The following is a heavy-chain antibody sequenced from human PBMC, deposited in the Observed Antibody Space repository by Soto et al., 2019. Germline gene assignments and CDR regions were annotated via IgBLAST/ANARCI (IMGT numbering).Heavy chain of an antibody. V-gene: IGHV3-48*01. CDR3: ARDEGSSSWLDC. J-gene: IGHJ4*02. CDR1: GFTFSIYS. Sequence: EVQLVESGGGLVQPGGSLRLSCAASGFTFSIYSMNWVRQAPGKGLEWVSYISSSSSTIHYVDSVKGRFTISRDNAKNSLYLQKNSLRAQDTAVYYCARDEGSSSWLDCWGQGTLVTVSS. CDR2: ISSSSSTI. D-gene: IGHD6-13*01.